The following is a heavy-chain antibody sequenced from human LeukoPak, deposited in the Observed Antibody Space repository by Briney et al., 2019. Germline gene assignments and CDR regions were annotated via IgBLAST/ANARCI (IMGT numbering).Heavy chain of an antibody. CDR3: ARGKNYGYDY. D-gene: IGHD3-10*01. CDR2: IQNDGTNK. CDR1: GFTFSTYG. V-gene: IGHV3-30*02. J-gene: IGHJ4*02. Sequence: GGSLRLSCAASGFTFSTYGMHWVRQAPGKGLEWVAFIQNDGTNKYYADSVKGRFTISRDNAKNSLYLQMNSLSAEDTAVYYCARGKNYGYDYWGQGALVTVSS.